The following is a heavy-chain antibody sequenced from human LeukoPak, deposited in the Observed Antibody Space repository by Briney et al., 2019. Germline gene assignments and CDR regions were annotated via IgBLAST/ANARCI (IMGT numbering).Heavy chain of an antibody. D-gene: IGHD4-23*01. J-gene: IGHJ5*02. CDR2: INHSGST. V-gene: IGHV4-34*01. Sequence: SETLSLTCAVYGGSFSGYYWSSIRQPPGKGLEWIGEINHSGSTNYNPSLKSRVTISVDTSKNQFSLNLSAVTAADTAVYYCARARKYNGNPNWIDLWGQGVLVTVSS. CDR3: ARARKYNGNPNWIDL. CDR1: GGSFSGYY.